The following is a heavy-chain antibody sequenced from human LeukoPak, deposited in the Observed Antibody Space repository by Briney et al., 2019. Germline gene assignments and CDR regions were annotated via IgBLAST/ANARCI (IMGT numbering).Heavy chain of an antibody. D-gene: IGHD6-19*01. CDR3: AKDTVAAVAVPY. V-gene: IGHV3-23*01. CDR1: GFTFSSYA. CDR2: ISGRGGVT. J-gene: IGHJ4*02. Sequence: GGSLRLSCAASGFTFSSYAMSWVRQAPGKGLEWVSAISGRGGVTYYADSVKGRFTISRDNSKNTLYLQMNSLRAEDTAVYYCAKDTVAAVAVPYWGQGTLVTVSS.